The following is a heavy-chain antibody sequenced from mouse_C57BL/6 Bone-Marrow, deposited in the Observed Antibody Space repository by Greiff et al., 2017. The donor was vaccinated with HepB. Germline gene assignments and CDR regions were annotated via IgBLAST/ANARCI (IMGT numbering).Heavy chain of an antibody. CDR1: GFNIKDYY. CDR3: TREATVVARSDY. Sequence: VQLQQSGAELVRPGASVKLSCTASGFNIKDYYMHWVKQRPEQGLEWIGWIDPENGDTEYAAKFQGKATITADTSSNTAYLQLSSLTSEDTAVYYCTREATVVARSDYWGQGTTLTVSA. D-gene: IGHD1-1*01. CDR2: IDPENGDT. J-gene: IGHJ2*01. V-gene: IGHV14-4*01.